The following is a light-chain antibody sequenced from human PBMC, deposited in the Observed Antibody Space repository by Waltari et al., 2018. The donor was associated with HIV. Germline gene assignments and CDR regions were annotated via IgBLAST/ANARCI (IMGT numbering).Light chain of an antibody. CDR2: EVS. J-gene: IGLJ1*01. CDR1: NTDVGRYNY. Sequence: QSALTQPVSVSGSPGQSIAISCIGTNTDVGRYNYVSWYQHHPGKAPKLLIYEVSNRPSEVSNRFSGSKSGDTAFLTISGLHGEDEADYYCWSYTSSDTFVFGTGTKVTVL. V-gene: IGLV2-14*01. CDR3: WSYTSSDTFV.